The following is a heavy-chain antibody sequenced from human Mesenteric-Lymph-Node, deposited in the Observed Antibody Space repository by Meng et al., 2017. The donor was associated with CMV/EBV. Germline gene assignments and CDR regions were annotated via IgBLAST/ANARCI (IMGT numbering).Heavy chain of an antibody. J-gene: IGHJ1*01. D-gene: IGHD5-18*01. CDR3: ARGPRGYSYGRQTESYFQH. CDR2: INHSGST. Sequence: SFSGYYWSWIRRPPGKGLEWIGEINHSGSTNYNPSLKSRVTISVDTSKNHFSLKLSSVTAADTAVYYCARGPRGYSYGRQTESYFQHGGQGTLVTVSS. CDR1: SFSGYY. V-gene: IGHV4-34*01.